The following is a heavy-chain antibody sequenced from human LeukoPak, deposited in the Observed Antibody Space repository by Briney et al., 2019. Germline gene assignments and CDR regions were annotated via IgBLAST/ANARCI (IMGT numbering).Heavy chain of an antibody. J-gene: IGHJ4*02. CDR2: INTNTGNP. Sequence: ASVKVSCKASGYTFTSYPINWVRQAPGQGLEWMGWINTNTGNPTYAQGFTGRFVFSLDTSVSTAYLQFNSLKAEDTAVYYCARAYSSGWYDYWGQGTLVTVSS. V-gene: IGHV7-4-1*02. D-gene: IGHD6-19*01. CDR1: GYTFTSYP. CDR3: ARAYSSGWYDY.